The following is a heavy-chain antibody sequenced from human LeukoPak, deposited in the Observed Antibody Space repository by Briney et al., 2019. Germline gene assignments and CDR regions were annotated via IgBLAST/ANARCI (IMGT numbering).Heavy chain of an antibody. Sequence: SETLSLTCTVSGASISSSTYYWGWIRQPPGKGLEWIGSASYSGNTYYNPSLKSRVTILVDTSKNQFSLKMTSVTAADTAVYYCARPSEDYWGQGTLVTVSS. J-gene: IGHJ4*02. CDR1: GASISSSTYY. V-gene: IGHV4-39*07. CDR2: ASYSGNT. CDR3: ARPSEDY.